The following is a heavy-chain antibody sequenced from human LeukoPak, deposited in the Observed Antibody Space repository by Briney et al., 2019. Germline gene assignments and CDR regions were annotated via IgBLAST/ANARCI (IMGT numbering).Heavy chain of an antibody. CDR1: GGSMSGYY. D-gene: IGHD6-13*01. Sequence: SETLSLTCTVAGGSMSGYYWNWIRQPPGKGLEWIGYFHYSGSTNYNPSLKRRVTISVDTSKNQFSLKLSSVTAVDTAMYYCARGGGGSWYGTVDYWGQGTLVTVSS. J-gene: IGHJ4*02. CDR2: FHYSGST. CDR3: ARGGGGSWYGTVDY. V-gene: IGHV4-59*01.